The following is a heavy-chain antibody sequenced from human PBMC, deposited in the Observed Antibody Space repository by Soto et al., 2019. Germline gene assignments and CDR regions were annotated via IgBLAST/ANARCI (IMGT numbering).Heavy chain of an antibody. CDR2: IIPIFGTA. V-gene: IGHV1-69*13. D-gene: IGHD3-22*01. Sequence: SVKVSCKASGGTFSSYAISWVRQAPGQGLEWMGGIIPIFGTANYAQKFQGRVTITADESTSTAYMELSSLRSEDTAVYYCASGRRSYYYDSSGHPPYSYYYYYGMDVWGQGTTVTVSS. CDR3: ASGRRSYYYDSSGHPPYSYYYYYGMDV. CDR1: GGTFSSYA. J-gene: IGHJ6*02.